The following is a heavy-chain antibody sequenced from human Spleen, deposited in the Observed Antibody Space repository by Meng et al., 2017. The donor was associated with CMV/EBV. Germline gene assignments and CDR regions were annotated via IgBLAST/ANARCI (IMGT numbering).Heavy chain of an antibody. CDR2: INPNSGGP. CDR1: GYTFTGYY. D-gene: IGHD6-6*01. CDR3: ARSGGIPARRGHLDY. J-gene: IGHJ4*02. Sequence: ASVKVSCKASGYTFTGYYMHWVRQAPGQGLEWMGWINPNSGGPIYAPKFQGRLTVTRDTSINTAYMELSRLTSDDTAVYFCARSGGIPARRGHLDYWGQGTLVTVSS. V-gene: IGHV1-2*02.